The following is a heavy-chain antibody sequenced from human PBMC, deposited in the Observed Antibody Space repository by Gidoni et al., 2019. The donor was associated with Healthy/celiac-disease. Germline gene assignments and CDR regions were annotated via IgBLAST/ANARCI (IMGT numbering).Heavy chain of an antibody. D-gene: IGHD6-19*01. J-gene: IGHJ4*02. V-gene: IGHV4-59*01. Sequence: QVQLQESGPGLVKPSETLSHTCTVSGGSISSYYWSWIRQPPGKGLEWIGYIYYSGSTNYNPSLKSRVTISVDTSKNQFSLKLSSVTAADTAVYYCARGRSSGWYPYYFDYWGQGTLVTVSS. CDR2: IYYSGST. CDR3: ARGRSSGWYPYYFDY. CDR1: GGSISSYY.